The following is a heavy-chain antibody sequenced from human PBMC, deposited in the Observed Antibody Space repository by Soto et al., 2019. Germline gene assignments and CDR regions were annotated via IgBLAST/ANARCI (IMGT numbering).Heavy chain of an antibody. Sequence: SETLSLTCTVSGGSISSGGYYWSWIRQHPGKGLEWIGYIYYSGSTYYNPSLKSRVTISVDTSKNQFSLKLSSVTAADTAVYYCARDNYDSSGYYYLGLGTKRYWFDPWGQGTLVTVSS. CDR3: ARDNYDSSGYYYLGLGTKRYWFDP. CDR2: IYYSGST. V-gene: IGHV4-31*03. D-gene: IGHD3-22*01. CDR1: GGSISSGGYY. J-gene: IGHJ5*02.